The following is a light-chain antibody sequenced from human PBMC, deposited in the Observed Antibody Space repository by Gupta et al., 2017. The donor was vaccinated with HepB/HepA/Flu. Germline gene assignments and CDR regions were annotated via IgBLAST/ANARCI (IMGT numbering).Light chain of an antibody. Sequence: DIQMTQSRSNPSPSVGDRVTITCRARQSISSWLAWYQQKPVKAPKLLIYKASSLESGVPSRFSDSGSGTEFTLTSSSLQPDDFATYYCQQYNSYCTFGQGTKVEIK. V-gene: IGKV1-5*03. CDR3: QQYNSYCT. CDR1: QSISSW. CDR2: KAS. J-gene: IGKJ1*01.